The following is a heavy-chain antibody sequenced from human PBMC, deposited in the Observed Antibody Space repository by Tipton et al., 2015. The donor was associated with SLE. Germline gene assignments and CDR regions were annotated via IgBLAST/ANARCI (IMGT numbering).Heavy chain of an antibody. J-gene: IGHJ6*03. Sequence: TLSLTCTVSGVSISSDYWPWIRQPPGKGLEWIGYMYYSGSTDYNPSLKSRVTISVDTSKNQFSLNLSSVTAADTAVYYCARGDYSRYYSSMDVWGQGTTVTVSS. CDR1: GVSISSDY. V-gene: IGHV4-59*08. CDR2: MYYSGST. D-gene: IGHD4-11*01. CDR3: ARGDYSRYYSSMDV.